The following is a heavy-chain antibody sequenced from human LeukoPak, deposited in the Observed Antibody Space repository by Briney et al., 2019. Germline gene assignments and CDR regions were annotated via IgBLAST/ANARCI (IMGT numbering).Heavy chain of an antibody. CDR2: INHSGST. CDR3: ARGSLPHRGTFDY. D-gene: IGHD3-16*01. V-gene: IGHV4-34*01. CDR1: GGSFSGYY. J-gene: IGHJ4*02. Sequence: SETLSLTCAVYGGSFSGYYWSWIRQPPGKGLEWIGEINHSGSTNYNPSLKSRVTISVDTSKNQFSLKLSSVTAADTAVYYCARGSLPHRGTFDYWGQGTLVTVSS.